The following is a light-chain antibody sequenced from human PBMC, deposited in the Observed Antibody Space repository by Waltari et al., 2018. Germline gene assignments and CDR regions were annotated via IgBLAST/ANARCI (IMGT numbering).Light chain of an antibody. Sequence: SATLSCRASQSVGRALAWYQQKPGQAPRLLIFGASNRATGVPDRFSGIGSGTDFSLTISRLEPEDLAVYFCQHYVKLPVTFGQGTKVEIK. V-gene: IGKV3-20*01. CDR3: QHYVKLPVT. CDR1: QSVGRA. CDR2: GAS. J-gene: IGKJ1*01.